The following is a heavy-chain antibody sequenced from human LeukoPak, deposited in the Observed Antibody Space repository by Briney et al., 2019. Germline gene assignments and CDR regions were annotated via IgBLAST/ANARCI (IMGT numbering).Heavy chain of an antibody. D-gene: IGHD6-13*01. CDR1: GGSISSYY. CDR3: ASGRAAAGTRDAFDI. Sequence: SETLFLTCTVPGGSISSYYWSSIRQPAGKGLEWNGRIYTSGSTNYNPSLKSRVTMSVDTSNNQFSLKLSSVTAADTAVYYCASGRAAAGTRDAFDIWGQGTMVTVSS. V-gene: IGHV4-4*07. CDR2: IYTSGST. J-gene: IGHJ3*02.